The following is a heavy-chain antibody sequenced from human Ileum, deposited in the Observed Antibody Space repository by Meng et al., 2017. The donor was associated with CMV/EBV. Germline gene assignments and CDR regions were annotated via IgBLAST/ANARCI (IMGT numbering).Heavy chain of an antibody. J-gene: IGHJ4*02. CDR1: GHTLTELS. V-gene: IGHV5-51*01. CDR3: ARGIRIPAD. Sequence: VPLLQSGAGVKKPGASLKVSCKVSGHTLTELSVHWVRQVPGKGLEWVGIIYPGDSNTRYSPSFGGQVTISADKSINTLYLQWSSLKASDTGIYYCARGIRIPADWGQGTLVTVSS. CDR2: IYPGDSNT. D-gene: IGHD2-15*01.